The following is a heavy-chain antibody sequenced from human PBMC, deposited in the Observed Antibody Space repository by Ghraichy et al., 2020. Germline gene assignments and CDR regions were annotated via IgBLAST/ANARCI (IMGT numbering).Heavy chain of an antibody. J-gene: IGHJ6*02. CDR3: ARVRAGNLYYYYYGMDV. Sequence: GESLNISCAASGFTFSTYSMHWVRQVPGKGLEWVAVISYDGSNKYYADSVKGRFTISRDNSKNTLYLQMNSLRAEDTAVYYCARVRAGNLYYYYYGMDVWGQGTTVTVSS. CDR2: ISYDGSNK. D-gene: IGHD3-10*01. CDR1: GFTFSTYS. V-gene: IGHV3-30*04.